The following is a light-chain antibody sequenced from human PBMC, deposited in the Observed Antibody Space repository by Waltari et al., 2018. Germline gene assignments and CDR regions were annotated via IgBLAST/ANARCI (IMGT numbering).Light chain of an antibody. V-gene: IGKV4-1*01. J-gene: IGKJ4*01. Sequence: DIVMTQSPDSLAVSMGESATINCKSSQSVLYSSNNKNYLAWYQQKPGQPPNLLIYWASTRESGVPDRFSGSWSGTDFTLTISSLQAEDVAVYYCQQYYSTPLTFGGGTKVEIK. CDR2: WAS. CDR1: QSVLYSSNNKNY. CDR3: QQYYSTPLT.